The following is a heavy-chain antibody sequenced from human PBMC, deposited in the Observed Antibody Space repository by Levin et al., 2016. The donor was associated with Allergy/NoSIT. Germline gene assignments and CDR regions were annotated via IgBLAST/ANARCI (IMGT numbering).Heavy chain of an antibody. J-gene: IGHJ6*02. CDR1: GFTFSSYA. CDR2: ISGSGGST. V-gene: IGHV3-23*01. Sequence: GESLKISCAASGFTFSSYAMSWVRQAPGKGLEWVSAISGSGGSTYYADSVKGRFTISRDNSKNTLYLQMNSLRAEDTAVYYCAKVLSEYYYYGMDVWGQGTTVTVSS. CDR3: AKVLSEYYYYGMDV.